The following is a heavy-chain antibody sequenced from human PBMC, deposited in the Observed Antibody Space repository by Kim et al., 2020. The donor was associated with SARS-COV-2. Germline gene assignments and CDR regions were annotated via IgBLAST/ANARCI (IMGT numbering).Heavy chain of an antibody. D-gene: IGHD1-1*01. CDR2: ITSHGGT. V-gene: IGHV3-23*01. Sequence: GGSLRLSCAASGFTFSSDADAMSWVRQAPGKGLEWVSVITSHGGTFYADSVKGRFVVSRDDSKNTLYLHMDSLRADDTAVYHCARYRTGTTAGFDYWGQGTLVTVSS. CDR3: ARYRTGTTAGFDY. CDR1: GFTFSSDA. J-gene: IGHJ4*02.